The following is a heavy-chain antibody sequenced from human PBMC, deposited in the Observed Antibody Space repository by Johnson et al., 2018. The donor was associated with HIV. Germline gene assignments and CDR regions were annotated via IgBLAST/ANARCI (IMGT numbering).Heavy chain of an antibody. V-gene: IGHV3-30-3*01. Sequence: QVLLVESGGGLVQPGGSLRLSCAASGFTFSSYAMHWVRQAPGKGLEWVAVISYDGSNKYYADSVKGRFTISRDNSKNQLYLQMNSRGTEDTALYYCAKAIAARPSGAFDIWGQGTMVTVSS. CDR1: GFTFSSYA. D-gene: IGHD6-6*01. CDR3: AKAIAARPSGAFDI. CDR2: ISYDGSNK. J-gene: IGHJ3*02.